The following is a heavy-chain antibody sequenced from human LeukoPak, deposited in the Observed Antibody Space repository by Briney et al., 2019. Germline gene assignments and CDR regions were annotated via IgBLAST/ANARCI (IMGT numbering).Heavy chain of an antibody. D-gene: IGHD6-19*01. V-gene: IGHV1-3*01. J-gene: IGHJ4*02. CDR3: ARSGGSIAVAATFDY. Sequence: ASVKVSCKASGYTFTSYAMPWVRLAPGQRLEWMGWINAGNGNTKYSQKFQGRVTITRDTSASTAYMELSSLRSEDTAVYYCARSGGSIAVAATFDYWGQGTLVTVSS. CDR2: INAGNGNT. CDR1: GYTFTSYA.